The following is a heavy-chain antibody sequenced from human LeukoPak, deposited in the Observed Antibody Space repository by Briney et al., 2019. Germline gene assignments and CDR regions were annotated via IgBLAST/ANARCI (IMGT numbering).Heavy chain of an antibody. J-gene: IGHJ1*01. V-gene: IGHV3-21*01. D-gene: IGHD6-13*01. CDR2: ISSSSSYI. CDR1: GFTLSSYS. CDR3: ARDFTLTAAGPEYFQH. Sequence: GGSLRLSCAASGFTLSSYSMNWVRQAPGKGLEWVSSISSSSSYIYYADSGKGRFTIHRNNAKTSLYLQINSLRAEETAVYYCARDFTLTAAGPEYFQHWGQGTLVTVSS.